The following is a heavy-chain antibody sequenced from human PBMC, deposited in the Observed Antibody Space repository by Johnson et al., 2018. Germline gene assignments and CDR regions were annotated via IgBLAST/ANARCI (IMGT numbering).Heavy chain of an antibody. CDR3: AKDGAPRYCSSTSCPNYYYYYMDV. CDR2: ISYDGSNK. J-gene: IGHJ6*03. Sequence: VQLLESGGGVVQPGRSLRLSCAASGFTFSSYGMHWVRQAPGKGLEWVAVISYDGSNKYYADSVKGRFTISRDNSKNTLYLQMNSLRAEDTAVYYCAKDGAPRYCSSTSCPNYYYYYMDVWGKGTTVTVS. V-gene: IGHV3-30*18. CDR1: GFTFSSYG. D-gene: IGHD2-2*01.